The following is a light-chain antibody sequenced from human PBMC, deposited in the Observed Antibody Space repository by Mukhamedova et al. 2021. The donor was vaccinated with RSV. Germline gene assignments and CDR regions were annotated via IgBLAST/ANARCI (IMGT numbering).Light chain of an antibody. V-gene: IGKV1-17*01. CDR3: LQNNVYPWT. CDR2: AVS. J-gene: IGKJ1*01. Sequence: WYQRRVHGKAPKSLIYAVSTLKSGVPSRFSGSRSGTEFTLTISSLQPEDFATYYCLQNNVYPWTFGQGTKVDI.